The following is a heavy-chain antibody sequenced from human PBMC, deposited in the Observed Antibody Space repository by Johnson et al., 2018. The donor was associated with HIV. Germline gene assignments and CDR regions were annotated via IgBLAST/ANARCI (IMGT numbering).Heavy chain of an antibody. CDR2: IGTAGDT. D-gene: IGHD1-26*01. CDR3: VAATGANGLDI. J-gene: IGHJ3*02. Sequence: VQLVESGGGLVQPGGSLRLSCAASGFSYRSYDMHWVRQRTGKGLEWVSGIGTAGDTYYPASVKGRFTISRVNAKTSLYLQMNSLRAGDTAVYYCVAATGANGLDIWGQGTKVTVSS. CDR1: GFSYRSYD. V-gene: IGHV3-13*01.